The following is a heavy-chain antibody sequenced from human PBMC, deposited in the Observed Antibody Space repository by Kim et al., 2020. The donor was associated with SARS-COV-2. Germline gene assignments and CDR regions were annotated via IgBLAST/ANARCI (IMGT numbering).Heavy chain of an antibody. D-gene: IGHD2-15*01. V-gene: IGHV3-23*01. CDR2: IIGRGDRT. Sequence: GGSLRLSCAASGFSFTTYAMSWVRQAPGKGLEWVSSIIGRGDRTYHAGAVRGRFNISRDDSKSTLFLHLNSLRVEDTAIYYCARNGKVRSYSAGPWYFD. CDR1: GFSFTTYA. CDR3: ARNGKVRSYSAGPWYFD. J-gene: IGHJ4*01.